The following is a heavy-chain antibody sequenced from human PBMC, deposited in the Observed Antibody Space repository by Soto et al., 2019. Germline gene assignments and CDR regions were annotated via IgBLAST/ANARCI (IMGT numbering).Heavy chain of an antibody. J-gene: IGHJ4*02. V-gene: IGHV3-23*01. D-gene: IGHD3-22*01. CDR3: AKGSSGYLD. CDR2: ISGSGGST. CDR1: GFTFSSYA. Sequence: EVQLLESGGGLVQPGGSLRLSCAASGFTFSSYAMSWVRQAPGKGLEWVSAISGSGGSTYYADSVKGRFTISRDNSNNTVYMQMNSRRAEDTAVYYCAKGSSGYLDWGQGTLVTVSS.